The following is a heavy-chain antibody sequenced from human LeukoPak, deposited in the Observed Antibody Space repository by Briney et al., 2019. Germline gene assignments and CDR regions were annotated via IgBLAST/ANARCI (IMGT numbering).Heavy chain of an antibody. CDR3: ARDVTMIVVVIGIDAFDI. CDR1: GYTFTSYY. D-gene: IGHD3-22*01. Sequence: ASVKVSCKASGYTFTSYYMHWVRQAPGQGLEWMGIINPSGGSTSYAQKFQGRVTMTRDMSTSTVYMELSSLRSEDTAVYYCARDVTMIVVVIGIDAFDIWGQGTMVTVSS. V-gene: IGHV1-46*01. J-gene: IGHJ3*02. CDR2: INPSGGST.